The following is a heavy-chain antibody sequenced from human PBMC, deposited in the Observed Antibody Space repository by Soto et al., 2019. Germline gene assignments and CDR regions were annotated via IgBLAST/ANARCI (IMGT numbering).Heavy chain of an antibody. CDR3: ARDSVYYGDYELNYFDY. V-gene: IGHV3-11*05. CDR2: ISSSSSYT. D-gene: IGHD4-17*01. CDR1: EFTSSDYY. Sequence: GGSLRIAWAAWEFTSSDYYRLWICQAPGKGLEWVSYISSSSSYTNYADSVKGRFTISRDNAKNSLYLQMNSLRAEDTAVYYCARDSVYYGDYELNYFDYWGQGT. J-gene: IGHJ4*02.